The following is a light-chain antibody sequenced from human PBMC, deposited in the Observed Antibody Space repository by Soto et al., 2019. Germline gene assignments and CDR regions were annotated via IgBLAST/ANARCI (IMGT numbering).Light chain of an antibody. CDR3: QQRSNWIT. V-gene: IGKV3-11*01. CDR1: QSVSTY. CDR2: DAS. J-gene: IGKJ5*01. Sequence: VVPQAPATLSLSPGERATLSCRASQSVSTYLGWYQQKPGQAPRLLIYDASNRATGIPARFSGSGSGTDFTLTISSLEPEDFAVYYCQQRSNWITFGQGTRLEIK.